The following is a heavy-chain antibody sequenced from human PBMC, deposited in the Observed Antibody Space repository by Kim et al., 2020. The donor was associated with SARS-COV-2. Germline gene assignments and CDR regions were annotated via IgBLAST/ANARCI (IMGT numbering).Heavy chain of an antibody. D-gene: IGHD6-19*01. J-gene: IGHJ6*02. CDR1: GGSISSGGYY. V-gene: IGHV4-31*03. Sequence: SETLSLTCTVSGGSISSGGYYWSWIRQHPGKGLEWIGYIYYSGSTYYNPSLKSRVTISVDTSKNQFSLKLSSVTAADTAVYYCARDLLVAGTWDGEPPTNNYYSYYGMDVWGQGTTVTVSS. CDR2: IYYSGST. CDR3: ARDLLVAGTWDGEPPTNNYYSYYGMDV.